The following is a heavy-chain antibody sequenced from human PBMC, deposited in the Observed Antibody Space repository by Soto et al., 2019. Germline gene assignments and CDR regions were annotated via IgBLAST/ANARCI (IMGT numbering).Heavy chain of an antibody. Sequence: GGSLRLSCAASGLTFSNYGMHWVRQAPGKGLEWVAVIWYDGNNKYYADSVKGRFTISRDNSNNTLYVQMTSLRAEDTAVYYCARGLHSLFDYWGQGTLVTVSS. CDR3: ARGLHSLFDY. CDR2: IWYDGNNK. V-gene: IGHV3-33*01. J-gene: IGHJ4*02. D-gene: IGHD2-21*01. CDR1: GLTFSNYG.